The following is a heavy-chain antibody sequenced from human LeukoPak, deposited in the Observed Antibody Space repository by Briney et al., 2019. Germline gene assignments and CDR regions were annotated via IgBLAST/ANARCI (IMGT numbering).Heavy chain of an antibody. J-gene: IGHJ4*02. V-gene: IGHV3-20*04. CDR2: INWNGGRT. D-gene: IGHD6-13*01. Sequence: PGGSLRLSCAASGFTFDEYGMSWVRQAPGKGLEWVSGINWNGGRTGYADSVKGRFTISRDNAKNSLYLQMNSLRAEDTALYYCARVSSWYKGYYFDYWGQGTLVTVSS. CDR3: ARVSSWYKGYYFDY. CDR1: GFTFDEYG.